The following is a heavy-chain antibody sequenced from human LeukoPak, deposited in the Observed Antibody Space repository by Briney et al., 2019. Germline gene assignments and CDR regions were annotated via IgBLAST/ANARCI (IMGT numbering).Heavy chain of an antibody. D-gene: IGHD7-27*01. CDR3: TSFELGTTIPFDY. CDR1: GFTLSNAW. V-gene: IGHV3-15*01. J-gene: IGHJ4*02. CDR2: IKSKTDGGTT. Sequence: GGPLRLSCAASGFTLSNAWMSWVRQAPGKGLEGVGRIKSKTDGGTTDYAAPVKGRFTISRDDSKNTLYLQMNSLKTEDTAVYYCTSFELGTTIPFDYWGQGTLVTVSS.